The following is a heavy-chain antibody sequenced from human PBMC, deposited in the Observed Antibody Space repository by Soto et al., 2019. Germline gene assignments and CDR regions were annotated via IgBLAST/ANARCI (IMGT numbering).Heavy chain of an antibody. D-gene: IGHD1-1*01. J-gene: IGHJ5*02. CDR1: GFSITTYGEG. V-gene: IGHV2-5*02. CDR2: ICWDDDK. CDR3: AHFYGLQRIRFLSP. Sequence: QITLKESGPTLVKPTQTLTLTCSFSGFSITTYGEGVAWIRQPPGKALEWLGVICWDDDKRYSPSLKSRLTITKDTSKNQVVLKMTNMVPPDTATYYCAHFYGLQRIRFLSPWGQGILVTVSS.